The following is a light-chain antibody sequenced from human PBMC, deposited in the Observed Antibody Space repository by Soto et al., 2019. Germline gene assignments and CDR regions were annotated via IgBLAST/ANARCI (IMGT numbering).Light chain of an antibody. J-gene: IGKJ5*01. CDR3: QQSSNWPIT. Sequence: EIVLTQSPGTLSLSPGERATLSCRASQSISSYLALYQQKPCQAPRLLIYDAFNRATGIPARFSGSGSGTDFTLTISSLEPEEFAVYYCQQSSNWPITFGQGTRLEIK. CDR2: DAF. V-gene: IGKV3-11*01. CDR1: QSISSY.